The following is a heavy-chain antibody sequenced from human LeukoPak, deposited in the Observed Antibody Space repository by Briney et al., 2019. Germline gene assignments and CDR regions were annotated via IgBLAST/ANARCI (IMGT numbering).Heavy chain of an antibody. V-gene: IGHV3-30*01. CDR3: ARVSLWFGELSAFEY. D-gene: IGHD3-10*01. CDR2: ISYDGSNK. J-gene: IGHJ4*02. CDR1: GFTFSSYA. Sequence: PGGSLRLSCAASGFTFSSYAMHWVRQAPGKGLEWVAVISYDGSNKYYADSVKGRFTISRDSSKNTLYLQMNSLRAEDTAVYYCARVSLWFGELSAFEYWGQGTLVTVSS.